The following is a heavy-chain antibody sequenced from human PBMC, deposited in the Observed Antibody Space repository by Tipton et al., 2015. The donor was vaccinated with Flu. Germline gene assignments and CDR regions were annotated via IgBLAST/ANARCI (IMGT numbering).Heavy chain of an antibody. CDR1: GGSINSYY. J-gene: IGHJ6*02. D-gene: IGHD7-27*01. Sequence: TLSLTCTVSGGSINSYYWSWIRQSAGKGLEWIGRIYSSGSTNYNPSLKSRVTMSVDTSKNQFSLKMSSVTAADTAVYYCARDQCNWGPCDYYYGMDVWGQGTTVSVSS. CDR3: ARDQCNWGPCDYYYGMDV. V-gene: IGHV4-4*07. CDR2: IYSSGST.